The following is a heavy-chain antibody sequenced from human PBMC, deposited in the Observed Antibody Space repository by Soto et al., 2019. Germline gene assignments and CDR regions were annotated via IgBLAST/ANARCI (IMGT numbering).Heavy chain of an antibody. CDR2: IYHSGTT. J-gene: IGHJ4*02. CDR1: GDSISSGYH. D-gene: IGHD3-16*01. Sequence: MSLTCAVSGDSISSGYHWAWIRQPPGKGLEWVASIYHSGTTYYNPSLTSRVTISVDTSKNHFSLKLSSVTAADSAVYYCARAGEHRYFDYWGQGALVTVSS. CDR3: ARAGEHRYFDY. V-gene: IGHV4-38-2*01.